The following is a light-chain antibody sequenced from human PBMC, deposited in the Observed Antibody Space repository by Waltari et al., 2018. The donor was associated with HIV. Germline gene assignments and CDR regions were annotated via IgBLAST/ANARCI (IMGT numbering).Light chain of an antibody. V-gene: IGKV3-15*01. J-gene: IGKJ5*01. CDR3: QQYNDWPPIT. CDR2: GAS. Sequence: IIIKQTPATLTVSTGKRAKNTCRASQSVSSKLAWYQQKPGQAPRLLIYGASTRATSIPARFSGSGSGTDFTLTISSLQSEDFAVYYCQQYNDWPPITFGQGTRLEIK. CDR1: QSVSSK.